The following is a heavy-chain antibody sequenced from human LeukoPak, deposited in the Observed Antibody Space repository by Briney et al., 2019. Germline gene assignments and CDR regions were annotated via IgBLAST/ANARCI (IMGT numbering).Heavy chain of an antibody. J-gene: IGHJ4*02. CDR1: GYTFTSYY. D-gene: IGHD3-22*01. V-gene: IGHV1-46*01. Sequence: ASVKVSCKASGYTFTSYYMHWVRQAPGQGLEWMGIINPSGGSTSYAQKFQGRVTMTRDTSTSTVYMELSSLRSEDTAVYYCARGSEYYYDSSGYTLILWSQGTLVTVSS. CDR3: ARGSEYYYDSSGYTLIL. CDR2: INPSGGST.